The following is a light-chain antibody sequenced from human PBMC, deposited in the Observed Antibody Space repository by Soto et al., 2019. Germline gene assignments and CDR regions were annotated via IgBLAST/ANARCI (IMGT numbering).Light chain of an antibody. CDR1: QNIKNW. CDR2: EGS. V-gene: IGKV1-5*01. J-gene: IGKJ1*01. Sequence: DIQMTQSPSTLSASVGDRVTITCRASQNIKNWLAWYQQRPGQAPKLLISEGSSLESGVPSTFSGTASGTEFTLNMSSLQPDDFATYYCQEYNSFSWPFGQGTKVDIK. CDR3: QEYNSFSWP.